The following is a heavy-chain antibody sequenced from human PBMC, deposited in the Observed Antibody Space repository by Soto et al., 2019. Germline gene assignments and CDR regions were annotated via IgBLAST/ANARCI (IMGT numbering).Heavy chain of an antibody. V-gene: IGHV1-8*03. CDR1: GYTFTRYD. CDR2: MSPNSGNT. Sequence: ASVKVSCKASGYTFTRYDINWVRQATGQRLEWMGWMSPNSGNTGFSQKFQDRVTITRDTSTSTAYMDLSSLRSEDTAVYYCARGIATGQLDPWGQGTLVTVSS. J-gene: IGHJ5*02. D-gene: IGHD2-15*01. CDR3: ARGIATGQLDP.